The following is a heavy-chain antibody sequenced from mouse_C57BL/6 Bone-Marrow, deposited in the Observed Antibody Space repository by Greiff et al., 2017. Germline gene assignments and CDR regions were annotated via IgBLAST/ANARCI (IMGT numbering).Heavy chain of an antibody. V-gene: IGHV5-9*01. J-gene: IGHJ4*01. D-gene: IGHD1-2*01. Sequence: DVQLVESGGGLVKPGGSLKLSCAASGFTFSSYTMSWVRQTPEKRLEWVATISGGGGNTYYPDSVKGRFTISRDNAKNTLYLQMSSLRSEDTAYYYCARHRPFHCYRVSLAYWGQGTSVTVSA. CDR3: ARHRPFHCYRVSLAY. CDR2: ISGGGGNT. CDR1: GFTFSSYT.